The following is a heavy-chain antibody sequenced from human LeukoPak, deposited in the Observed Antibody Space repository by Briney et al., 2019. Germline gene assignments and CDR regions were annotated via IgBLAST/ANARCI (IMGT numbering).Heavy chain of an antibody. CDR1: GYRFTNYW. CDR2: IYPGDSAT. CDR3: ARLPYCGGDCYPNWFDT. D-gene: IGHD2-21*02. V-gene: IGHV5-51*01. J-gene: IGHJ5*02. Sequence: GESLKISCKGSGYRFTNYWIGWARQMPGKGLELVGVIYPGDSATRYSPSFQGQVAISVDKSIRTAYLQWSSLKASDIAMYYCARLPYCGGDCYPNWFDTWGQGTLVTVSS.